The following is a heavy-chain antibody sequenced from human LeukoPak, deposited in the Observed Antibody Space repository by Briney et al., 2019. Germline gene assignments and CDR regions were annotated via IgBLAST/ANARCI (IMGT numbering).Heavy chain of an antibody. V-gene: IGHV5-51*01. CDR1: GYSFTSYW. CDR3: ARQLNYDFWSGYVYYFDY. J-gene: IGHJ4*02. D-gene: IGHD3-3*01. CDR2: IYPGDSDT. Sequence: GESLKISCKGSGYSFTSYWIGWVRQMPGKGLEWMGIIYPGDSDTRYSPSFQGQVTISADKSISTAYQQWSSLKASDTAMYYCARQLNYDFWSGYVYYFDYWGQGTLVTVSS.